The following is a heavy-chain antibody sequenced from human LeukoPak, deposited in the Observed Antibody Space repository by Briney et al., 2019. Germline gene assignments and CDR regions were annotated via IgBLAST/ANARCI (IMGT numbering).Heavy chain of an antibody. D-gene: IGHD1-26*01. J-gene: IGHJ6*03. Sequence: SETLSLTCTVSGGSISSYYWSWIRQPPGKGLEWIGYIYYSGSTNYNPSLKSRVTISVDTSKNQFSLKLSSVTAADTAVYYCAREVLSGSDLGYYYYMDVWGKGTTVTVSS. CDR1: GGSISSYY. V-gene: IGHV4-59*01. CDR3: AREVLSGSDLGYYYYMDV. CDR2: IYYSGST.